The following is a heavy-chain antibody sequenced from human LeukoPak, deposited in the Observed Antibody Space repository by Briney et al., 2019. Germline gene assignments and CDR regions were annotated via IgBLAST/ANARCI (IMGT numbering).Heavy chain of an antibody. D-gene: IGHD1-26*01. V-gene: IGHV3-23*01. Sequence: GGSLRLSCAASGFTFSGSGMIWVRQAPGRGLEWVSSSGDSDGSTYYADSLKGRFTISRDNSKNTLYLQMNNLRAEDTAVYYCAKGGCRGTCNPLAYWGQGALVTVSP. CDR1: GFTFSGSG. CDR3: AKGGCRGTCNPLAY. J-gene: IGHJ4*02. CDR2: SGDSDGST.